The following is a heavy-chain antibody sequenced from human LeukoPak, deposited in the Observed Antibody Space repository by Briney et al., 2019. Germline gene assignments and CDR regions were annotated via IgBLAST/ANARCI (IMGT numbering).Heavy chain of an antibody. CDR3: AKDKANILTTESVDY. J-gene: IGHJ4*02. D-gene: IGHD3-9*01. CDR1: GFTFDDYA. V-gene: IGHV3-9*01. Sequence: GGSLTLSCAASGFTFDDYAMHWVRQAPGKGLEWVSGISWNSRSIGHADSVKGRFTISRDNAKNSLYLQMNSLRAEDTALYYCAKDKANILTTESVDYWGQGTLVTVSS. CDR2: ISWNSRSI.